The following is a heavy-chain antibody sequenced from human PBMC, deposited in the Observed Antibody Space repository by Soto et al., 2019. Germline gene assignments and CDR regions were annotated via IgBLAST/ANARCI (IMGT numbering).Heavy chain of an antibody. V-gene: IGHV3-48*02. CDR3: ARFFGSGFDY. CDR1: GFTFSTDT. J-gene: IGHJ4*02. Sequence: EVQLVESGGGLVQPGGSLRLSCVASGFTFSTDTMNWVRQAPGKGLEWVAHISTSGATRYYADSVKGRFTISRDNAKTSLYLQIDSLRNENTAVYYCARFFGSGFDYWGQVTLVTFSS. D-gene: IGHD6-19*01. CDR2: ISTSGATR.